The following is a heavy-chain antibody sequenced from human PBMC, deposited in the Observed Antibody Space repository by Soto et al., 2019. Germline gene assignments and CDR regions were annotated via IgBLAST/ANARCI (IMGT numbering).Heavy chain of an antibody. D-gene: IGHD3-10*01. CDR1: GGPFSGYY. Sequence: SETLSLTCAVYGGPFSGYYWSWIRQPPGKGLEWIGEINHSGSTNYNPYLKSRVTISVDTSKNQFSLKLSSVTAADTAVYYCARPGYGSGSYYYYYGMDVWGQGTTVTVSS. J-gene: IGHJ6*02. V-gene: IGHV4-34*01. CDR3: ARPGYGSGSYYYYYGMDV. CDR2: INHSGST.